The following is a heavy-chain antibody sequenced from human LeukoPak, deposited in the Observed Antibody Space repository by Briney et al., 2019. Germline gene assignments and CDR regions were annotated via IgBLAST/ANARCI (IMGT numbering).Heavy chain of an antibody. CDR1: GFTVSANH. Sequence: GGSLRLSCAASGFTVSANHMNWVRQVPGKGLDWVSVMYSGGDTYYADSVKGRFTFSRDNSKNTQHLQMNSLRPEDTAVYYCASQGGITIVRAVPAFGYWGQGTLVTVSS. D-gene: IGHD3-10*01. J-gene: IGHJ4*02. CDR2: MYSGGDT. CDR3: ASQGGITIVRAVPAFGY. V-gene: IGHV3-66*04.